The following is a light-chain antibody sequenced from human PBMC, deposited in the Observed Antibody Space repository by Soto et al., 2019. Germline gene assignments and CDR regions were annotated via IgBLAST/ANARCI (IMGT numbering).Light chain of an antibody. CDR3: QKYNGAPWT. J-gene: IGKJ1*01. CDR1: QAINNY. Sequence: DIQMTQSPSSLSASVGDTVTITCRASQAINNYLAWYQQKPGKVPKLLIYDVSTLQSGVPSRFSGSGSGTEVTLTISSLQPEDVATYFCQKYNGAPWTFGQGTKVEI. CDR2: DVS. V-gene: IGKV1-27*01.